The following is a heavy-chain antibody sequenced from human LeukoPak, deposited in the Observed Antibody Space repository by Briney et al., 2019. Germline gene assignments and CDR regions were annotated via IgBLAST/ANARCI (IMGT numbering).Heavy chain of an antibody. V-gene: IGHV3-21*01. Sequence: PGGSLRLSCAASGFTFSSYAMSWVRQAPGKGLEWVSSISSSSSYIYYADSVKGRFTISRDNAKNSLYLQMNSLRAEDTAVYYCARDVSSGYYSDYWGQGTLVTVSS. D-gene: IGHD3-22*01. CDR1: GFTFSSYA. CDR3: ARDVSSGYYSDY. CDR2: ISSSSSYI. J-gene: IGHJ4*02.